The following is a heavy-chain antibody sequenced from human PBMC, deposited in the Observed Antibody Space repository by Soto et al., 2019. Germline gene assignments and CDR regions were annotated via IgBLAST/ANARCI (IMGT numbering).Heavy chain of an antibody. CDR1: GYSFTSYW. CDR3: ASGSDYYYYGMDV. J-gene: IGHJ6*02. D-gene: IGHD3-10*01. V-gene: IGHV5-51*01. CDR2: IYPGDSDT. Sequence: GESLKISCKGSGYSFTSYWTGWVRQMPGKGLEWMGIIYPGDSDTRYSPSFQGQVTISADKSISTAYLQWSSLKASDTAMYYCASGSDYYYYGMDVWGQGTTVTVSS.